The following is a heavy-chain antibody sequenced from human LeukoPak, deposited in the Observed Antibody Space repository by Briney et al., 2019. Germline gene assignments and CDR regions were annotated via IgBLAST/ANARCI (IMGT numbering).Heavy chain of an antibody. V-gene: IGHV5-10-1*01. CDR1: GYSFTSYW. CDR2: IDPSDSYT. D-gene: IGHD3-9*01. CDR3: ARHLLRYFDWFHYGMDV. J-gene: IGHJ6*04. Sequence: GESLKISCKGSGYSFTSYWISWVRQMPGKGLEWMGRIDPSDSYTNYSPSLQGHVTISADKSISTAYLQWSSLKASDTAMYYCARHLLRYFDWFHYGMDVWGKGTTVTVSS.